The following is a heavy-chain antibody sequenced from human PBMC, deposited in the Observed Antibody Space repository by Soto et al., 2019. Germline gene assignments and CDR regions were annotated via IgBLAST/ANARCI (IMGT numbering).Heavy chain of an antibody. V-gene: IGHV3-23*01. D-gene: IGHD3-22*01. J-gene: IGHJ3*02. CDR3: AMTRLYDTGTNDYHRDALDI. CDR2: ISGSGGRV. Sequence: EVQLLESGGGMVEPRGSLKLSCAASGFSFGTYVMNWVPQAPGKGLEWVSGISGSGGRVYSAHSVNGGFTISRDNSRNTLYLQMNSLRAEDTAIYYCAMTRLYDTGTNDYHRDALDIWGQGTQVTVSS. CDR1: GFSFGTYV.